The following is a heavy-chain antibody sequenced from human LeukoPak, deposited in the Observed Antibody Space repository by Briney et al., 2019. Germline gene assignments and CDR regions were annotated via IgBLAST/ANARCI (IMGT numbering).Heavy chain of an antibody. CDR3: AKSLAARWVIDY. Sequence: GGSLRLSCAASGFTFSNYAMNWVRQAPGKGLEWVSGITDSGGSTYYVDSVKGRFTISRDNSENTLSLQMNTLRAEFTAIYFCAKSLAARWVIDYWGQGTLVTVSS. V-gene: IGHV3-23*01. D-gene: IGHD6-25*01. CDR1: GFTFSNYA. J-gene: IGHJ4*02. CDR2: ITDSGGST.